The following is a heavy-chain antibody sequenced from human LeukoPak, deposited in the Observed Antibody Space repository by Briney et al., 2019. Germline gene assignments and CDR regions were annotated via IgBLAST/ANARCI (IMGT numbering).Heavy chain of an antibody. V-gene: IGHV3-30*18. CDR3: AKDRFPHYGGWYYMDV. CDR2: ISYDGSNK. J-gene: IGHJ6*03. CDR1: GFTFSSYW. Sequence: GGSLRLSCAASGFTFSSYWMHWVRQAPGKGPEWVAVISYDGSNKYYADSVKGRFTISRDNSKNTLYLQMNSLRAEDTAVYYCAKDRFPHYGGWYYMDVWGKGTTVTVSS. D-gene: IGHD4-23*01.